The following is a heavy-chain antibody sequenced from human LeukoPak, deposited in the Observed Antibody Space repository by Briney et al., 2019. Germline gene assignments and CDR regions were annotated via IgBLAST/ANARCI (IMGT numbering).Heavy chain of an antibody. V-gene: IGHV3-7*01. CDR2: IKQDGSEK. CDR3: ARDKYDFWSGYYT. J-gene: IGHJ5*02. Sequence: GGPLRLSCAASGFTFSSYWMSWVRQAPGKGLEWVANIKQDGSEKYYVDSVKGRFTISRDNAKNSLYLQMNSLRAEDTAVYYCARDKYDFWSGYYTWGQGTLVTVSS. D-gene: IGHD3-3*01. CDR1: GFTFSSYW.